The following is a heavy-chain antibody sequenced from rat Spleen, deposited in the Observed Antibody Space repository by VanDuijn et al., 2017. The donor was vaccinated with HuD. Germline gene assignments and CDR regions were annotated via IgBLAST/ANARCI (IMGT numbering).Heavy chain of an antibody. CDR2: ISTGGGNT. CDR3: AVAGYGY. CDR1: GFTFSNYG. D-gene: IGHD4-3*01. V-gene: IGHV5S13*01. Sequence: EVQLAESGGGLVQPGRSLKLSCAASGFTFSNYGMHWCRQAPTKGLEWVASISTGGGNTYYRDSVKGRFTISRDNAKNTQYLQMNSLRSEDTATYYCAVAGYGYWGQGVMVTVSS. J-gene: IGHJ2*01.